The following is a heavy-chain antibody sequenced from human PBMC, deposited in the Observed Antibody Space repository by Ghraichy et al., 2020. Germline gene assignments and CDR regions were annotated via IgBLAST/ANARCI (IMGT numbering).Heavy chain of an antibody. J-gene: IGHJ4*02. D-gene: IGHD5-18*01. CDR2: ISSNGGVT. Sequence: GESLNISCSASGFTFSTYAMHWVRQAPGKGLECVSGISSNGGVTYYADSVRGRFTISRDNSKNTLYLQMSSLRAEDTAGYYCVNSGYSYAWFGHHFDYWGQGTLVTVS. CDR1: GFTFSTYA. CDR3: VNSGYSYAWFGHHFDY. V-gene: IGHV3-64D*09.